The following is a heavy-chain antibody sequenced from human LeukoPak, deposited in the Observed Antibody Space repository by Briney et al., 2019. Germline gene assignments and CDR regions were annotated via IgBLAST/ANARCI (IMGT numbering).Heavy chain of an antibody. V-gene: IGHV4-38-2*02. D-gene: IGHD3-10*01. Sequence: PSETLSLTCTVSGYSISSGYYWGWIRQPPGKGLEWIGEINHSGSINYNSSLKSRVTISVDTSKNQFSLKLSSVTAADTAVYYCARRMGRRFGERYYYYHYMDVWGKGTTVTISS. CDR1: GYSISSGYY. CDR2: INHSGSI. CDR3: ARRMGRRFGERYYYYHYMDV. J-gene: IGHJ6*03.